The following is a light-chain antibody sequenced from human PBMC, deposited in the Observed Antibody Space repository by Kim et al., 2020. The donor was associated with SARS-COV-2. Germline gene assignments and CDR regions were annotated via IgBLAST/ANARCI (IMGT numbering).Light chain of an antibody. CDR3: LQYYNWPRA. V-gene: IGKV3-15*01. CDR2: GAS. Sequence: VSPGERANLSCRASQDVSNFLAWYQQKPGQTPRHLIYGASTRATDIPARFSGSRSGTEFTLTISSLQSEDFAVYYCLQYYNWPRAFGQGTKVEIK. J-gene: IGKJ1*01. CDR1: QDVSNF.